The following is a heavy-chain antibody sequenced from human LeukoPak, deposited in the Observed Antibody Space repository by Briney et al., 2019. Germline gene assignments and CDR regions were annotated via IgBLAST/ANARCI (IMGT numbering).Heavy chain of an antibody. CDR2: INHSGST. J-gene: IGHJ5*02. CDR3: AREGLLTGRRPFDP. D-gene: IGHD3-9*01. Sequence: SETLSLTCAVYGGSFSGYYWSWIRQPPGKGLEWIGEINHSGSTNYNPSLKSRVTISVDTSKNQFSLKLSSVTAAGTAVYYCAREGLLTGRRPFDPWGQGTLVTVSS. CDR1: GGSFSGYY. V-gene: IGHV4-34*01.